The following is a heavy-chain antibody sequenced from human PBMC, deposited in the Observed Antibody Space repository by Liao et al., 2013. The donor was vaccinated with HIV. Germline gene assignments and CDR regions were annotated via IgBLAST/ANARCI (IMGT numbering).Heavy chain of an antibody. V-gene: IGHV4-34*01. J-gene: IGHJ3*02. CDR2: VNHSGST. Sequence: QVQLQQWGAGLLKPSETLSLTCAVYGGSFSGYYWSWIRQPPREGAWSGLGKVNHSGSTNYNPSLKSRVTISVDTSKNQFSLKLSSVTAADTAVYYCARGSGAFDIWGQGTMVTVS. CDR1: GGSFSGYY. CDR3: ARGSGAFDI.